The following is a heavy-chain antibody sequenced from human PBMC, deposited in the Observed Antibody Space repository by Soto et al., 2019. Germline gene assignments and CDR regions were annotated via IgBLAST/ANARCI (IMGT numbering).Heavy chain of an antibody. V-gene: IGHV3-30-3*01. D-gene: IGHD6-6*01. Sequence: QVQLVESGGGVVQPGRSLRLSCAASGFTFSNFAMHWVRQCPGKGLEWVAVISYDGDTKYYADSVKGRFTISRDNSKNTLNLQMTSLRPEDTAVYYCARVVPYISSWQAADYWGQGTLVTVSP. CDR3: ARVVPYISSWQAADY. CDR1: GFTFSNFA. CDR2: ISYDGDTK. J-gene: IGHJ4*02.